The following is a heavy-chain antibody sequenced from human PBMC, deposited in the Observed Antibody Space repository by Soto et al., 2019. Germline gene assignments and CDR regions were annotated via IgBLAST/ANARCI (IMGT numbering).Heavy chain of an antibody. J-gene: IGHJ4*02. CDR3: ARDGQKQQPFDY. D-gene: IGHD6-13*01. V-gene: IGHV3-23*01. CDR1: GFTFSSYA. Sequence: EVQLLESGGGLVQPGGSLRLSCAASGFTFSSYAMSWVRQVPGKGLEWVSAISGGGGSTYYADSVKGRFTISRDNSKNTLYLQMNSLRAEDTAVYYCARDGQKQQPFDYWGQGTLVTVSS. CDR2: ISGGGGST.